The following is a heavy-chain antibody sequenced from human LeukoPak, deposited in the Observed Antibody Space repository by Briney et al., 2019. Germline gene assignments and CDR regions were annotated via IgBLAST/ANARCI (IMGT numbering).Heavy chain of an antibody. D-gene: IGHD5-18*01. Sequence: ASVKVSCKASGYTFTSYDINWVRQATGQGLEWMGWMNPNSGNTGYAQKFQGRVTMTRNTSISTAYMELSSLRSEDTAVYYCARGFPLYGYGYVQGIDYWGQGTLVTVSS. CDR3: ARGFPLYGYGYVQGIDY. CDR2: MNPNSGNT. J-gene: IGHJ4*02. V-gene: IGHV1-8*01. CDR1: GYTFTSYD.